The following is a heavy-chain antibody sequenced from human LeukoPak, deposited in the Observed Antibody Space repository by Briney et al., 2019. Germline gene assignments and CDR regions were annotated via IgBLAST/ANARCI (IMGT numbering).Heavy chain of an antibody. CDR2: MNPNSGNT. J-gene: IGHJ6*03. D-gene: IGHD3-10*01. CDR1: GYTFTSYD. CDR3: ARAATMVQGVIITTLRYYCMDV. V-gene: IGHV1-8*01. Sequence: GASVKVSCKASGYTFTSYDINWVRQATGQGLEWMGWMNPNSGNTGYAQKFQGRVTMTRNTSISTAYMELSSLRSEDTAVYYCARAATMVQGVIITTLRYYCMDVWGKGTTVTVSS.